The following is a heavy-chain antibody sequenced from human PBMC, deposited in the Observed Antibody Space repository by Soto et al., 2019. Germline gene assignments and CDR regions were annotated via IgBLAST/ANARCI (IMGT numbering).Heavy chain of an antibody. CDR2: INPGGGST. Sequence: QVQLVQSGAEVKKPGASVNVSCQASGYTFTSYYMHWVRQAPGQGLEWMGIINPGGGSTSYAQKLQGRVPMTSDTSTNSVYWELSSLRSEDTAVDYCARERFSGYYFDFYYAMDVWGQGTRVTVSS. J-gene: IGHJ6*02. D-gene: IGHD3-22*01. CDR3: ARERFSGYYFDFYYAMDV. V-gene: IGHV1-46*04. CDR1: GYTFTSYY.